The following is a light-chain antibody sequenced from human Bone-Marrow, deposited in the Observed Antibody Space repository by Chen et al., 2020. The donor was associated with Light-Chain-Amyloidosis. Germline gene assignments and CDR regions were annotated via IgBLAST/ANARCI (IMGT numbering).Light chain of an antibody. V-gene: IGKV4-1*01. CDR1: QTLLYSGNNKDY. J-gene: IGKJ1*01. Sequence: DIVMTQSPDSLTVSLGERATINCKSSQTLLYSGNNKDYLAWYQQKPWQPPKLLFYWSSIREYGVPDRFIGSGSGTDFTLTITSLQDEDVAVYYCQQYSTLPWTFGQGTTVEI. CDR3: QQYSTLPWT. CDR2: WSS.